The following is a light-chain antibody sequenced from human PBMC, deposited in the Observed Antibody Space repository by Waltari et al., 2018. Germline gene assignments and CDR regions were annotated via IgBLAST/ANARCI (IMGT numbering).Light chain of an antibody. V-gene: IGLV2-8*01. Sequence: QSALTQPPSASGSPGQSVAISCTGTSSDVGGYNYVSWYQQHPGNAPKLMIYEVNKRPSGVPYRFSGSKSGNTASLSVSGLQAEDEADYYCSAYAGSDIWVFGGGTRLTVL. CDR1: SSDVGGYNY. CDR2: EVN. CDR3: SAYAGSDIWV. J-gene: IGLJ3*02.